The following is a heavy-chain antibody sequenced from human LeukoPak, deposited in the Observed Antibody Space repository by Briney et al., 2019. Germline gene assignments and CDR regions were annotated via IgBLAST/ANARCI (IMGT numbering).Heavy chain of an antibody. J-gene: IGHJ6*02. CDR1: GFTFSSYE. CDR2: ISSSSSYI. CDR3: VVMGDYYYGMDV. D-gene: IGHD3-16*01. V-gene: IGHV3-21*01. Sequence: TGGSLRLSCAASGFTFSSYEMNWVRQAPGKGLEWVSSISSSSSYIYYADSVKGRFTISRDNAKNSLYLQMNSLRAEDTAVYYCVVMGDYYYGMDVWGQGTTVTVSS.